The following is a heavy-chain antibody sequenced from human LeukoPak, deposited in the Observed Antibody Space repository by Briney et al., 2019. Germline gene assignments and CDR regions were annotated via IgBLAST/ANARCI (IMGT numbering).Heavy chain of an antibody. CDR1: GGSISSYY. J-gene: IGHJ3*02. Sequence: PSETLSLTCTVSGGSISSYYWSWIRQPAGKGLEWIGRIYTSGSTNYNPSLKSRVTMSVDTSKNQFSLKLSSVTAADTAVYYCARGWFSNGYSYGRTLPAFDIWGQGTMVTVSS. V-gene: IGHV4-4*07. D-gene: IGHD5-18*01. CDR3: ARGWFSNGYSYGRTLPAFDI. CDR2: IYTSGST.